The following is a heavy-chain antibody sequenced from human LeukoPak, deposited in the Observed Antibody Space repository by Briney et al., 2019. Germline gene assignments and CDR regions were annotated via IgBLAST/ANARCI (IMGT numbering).Heavy chain of an antibody. D-gene: IGHD5-18*01. CDR2: INHSGST. J-gene: IGHJ4*02. Sequence: SETLSLTCAVYGGSFSGYYWSWIRQPPGKGLEWIGEINHSGSTNYNPSLKSRVTISVDTSKNQFSLKLSSVTAADTAVYYCARGLVGYSYGAWGQGTLVTASS. CDR1: GGSFSGYY. V-gene: IGHV4-34*01. CDR3: ARGLVGYSYGA.